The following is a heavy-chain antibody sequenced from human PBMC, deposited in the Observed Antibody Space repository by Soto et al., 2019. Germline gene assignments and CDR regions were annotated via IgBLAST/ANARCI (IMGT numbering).Heavy chain of an antibody. D-gene: IGHD4-4*01. V-gene: IGHV1-69*13. CDR1: GGTFSSYA. CDR3: ARDTVTTRWFDP. Sequence: VKVSCKASGGTFSSYAISWVRQAPGQGLEWMGGIIPIFGTANYAQKFQGRVTITADKSTSTAYMELSSLRSEDAAVYYCARDTVTTRWFDPWGQGTLVTVSS. CDR2: IIPIFGTA. J-gene: IGHJ5*02.